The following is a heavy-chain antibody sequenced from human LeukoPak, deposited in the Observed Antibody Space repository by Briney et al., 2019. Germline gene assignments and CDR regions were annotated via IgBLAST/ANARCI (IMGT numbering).Heavy chain of an antibody. V-gene: IGHV4-59*01. J-gene: IGHJ2*01. CDR2: IYYTGTT. Sequence: SETLSLTCTVSGDPIRSSYWSWIRQPPGKGLEWIGYIYYTGTTTYNPSLKSRVTISVDTSKNQFSLNLSSVTAAETAVYYCARRGGLNRGYWYFDLWGRGTLVTVSS. CDR3: ARRGGLNRGYWYFDL. CDR1: GDPIRSSY. D-gene: IGHD3-16*01.